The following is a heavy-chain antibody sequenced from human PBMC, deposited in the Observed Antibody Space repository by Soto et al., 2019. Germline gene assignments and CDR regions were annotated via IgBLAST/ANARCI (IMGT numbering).Heavy chain of an antibody. Sequence: GASVKVSCKASGGTFSSYAISWVRQAPGQGLEWXGGXIPXXGXAXXXQXXXGRVTITADESTGTAYMTLSSLASDDTAVYYCATGVIWIGYFTVDSWGQGTRVTASS. CDR1: GGTFSSYA. J-gene: IGHJ4*02. V-gene: IGHV1-69*13. CDR2: XIPXXGXA. D-gene: IGHD3-3*01. CDR3: ATGVIWIGYFTVDS.